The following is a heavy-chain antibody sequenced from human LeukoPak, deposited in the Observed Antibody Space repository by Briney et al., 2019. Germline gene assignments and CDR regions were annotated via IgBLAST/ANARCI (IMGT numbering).Heavy chain of an antibody. J-gene: IGHJ6*02. CDR2: ISYDGSNK. D-gene: IGHD5-18*01. CDR1: GFSFSTYG. CDR3: ARELDTAMPDYYYYGMDV. V-gene: IGHV3-30*03. Sequence: PGGSLRLSCVASGFSFSTYGLHWVRQAPGKGLEWVAVISYDGSNKYYADSVKGRFTISRDNSKNTLYLQMNSLRAEDTAVYYCARELDTAMPDYYYYGMDVWGQGTTVTVSS.